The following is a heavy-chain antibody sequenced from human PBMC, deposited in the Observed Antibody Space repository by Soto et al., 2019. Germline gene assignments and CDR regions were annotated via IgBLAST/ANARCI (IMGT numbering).Heavy chain of an antibody. V-gene: IGHV1-69*13. Sequence: SVKVSCKASGGTFSSYAISWVRQAPGQGLEWMGGIIPIFGTANYAQKFQGRVTITADESTSTAYMELSSLRSEDTAVYYCARGGDCSGGSCHTYGMDVWGQGTTVTVSS. CDR3: ARGGDCSGGSCHTYGMDV. J-gene: IGHJ6*02. D-gene: IGHD2-15*01. CDR2: IIPIFGTA. CDR1: GGTFSSYA.